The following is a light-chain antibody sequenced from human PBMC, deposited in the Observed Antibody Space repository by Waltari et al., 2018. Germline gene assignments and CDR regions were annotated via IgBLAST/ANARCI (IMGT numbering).Light chain of an antibody. Sequence: EIVLTQSPATLSLSPGERATLSCRASQSVSNYLAWYKQKVGQAPRLLIYDASNRATDIPARFSGSGSGTDFTLTISSLEPEDFAVYYCQQRSDWPYTFGQGTKLEIK. CDR2: DAS. CDR1: QSVSNY. V-gene: IGKV3-11*01. J-gene: IGKJ2*01. CDR3: QQRSDWPYT.